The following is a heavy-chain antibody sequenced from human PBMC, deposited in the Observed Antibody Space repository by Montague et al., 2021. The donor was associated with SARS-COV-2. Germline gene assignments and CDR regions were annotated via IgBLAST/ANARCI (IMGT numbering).Heavy chain of an antibody. D-gene: IGHD2-8*01. J-gene: IGHJ4*02. CDR1: GFDFFNFD. Sequence: SLRLSCAASGFDFFNFDMAWVRQAPGKGLEWISDISSSGATLLYADSLKGRFTISRDNTQKSLYLQMNSLRAEDTAVYYCATNKYCTLHDCLHGRHYFDHWGQGTLVTVSS. CDR3: ATNKYCTLHDCLHGRHYFDH. V-gene: IGHV3-48*03. CDR2: ISSSGATL.